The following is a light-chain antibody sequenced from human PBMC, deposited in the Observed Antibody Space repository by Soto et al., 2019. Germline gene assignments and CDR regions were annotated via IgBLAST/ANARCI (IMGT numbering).Light chain of an antibody. CDR3: QQYDNLRPT. V-gene: IGKV1-33*01. Sequence: DIQMTQSPSSLSASVGDRVTITCQASQDISNYLNWYQQKPGKAPKLLIYDASNLETGVPSRFSGSGSGTDFTFTISSMQTEDIAPYYCQQYDNLRPTFGQGTRLEIK. J-gene: IGKJ5*01. CDR2: DAS. CDR1: QDISNY.